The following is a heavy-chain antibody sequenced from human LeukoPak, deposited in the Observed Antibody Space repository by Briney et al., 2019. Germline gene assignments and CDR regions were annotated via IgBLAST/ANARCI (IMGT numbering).Heavy chain of an antibody. CDR2: IYYSGST. V-gene: IGHV4-59*08. Sequence: PSETLSLTCTVSGVSIGSYYWSWIRQPPGKGLEWIGDIYYSGSTNYNPSLESRVIISIDTSKNQFFFDLSAVTAADTAVYYCTRGYNGVDVWGHGTAVTVSS. CDR1: GVSIGSYY. CDR3: TRGYNGVDV. J-gene: IGHJ6*02.